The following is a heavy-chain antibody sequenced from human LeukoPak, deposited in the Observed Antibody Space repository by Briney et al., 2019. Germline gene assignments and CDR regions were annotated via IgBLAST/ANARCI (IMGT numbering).Heavy chain of an antibody. V-gene: IGHV1-2*06. D-gene: IGHD2-2*01. J-gene: IGHJ4*02. CDR2: INPNSGGT. Sequence: ASVKVSCKASGYTFTSYGISWVRQAPGQGLEWMGRINPNSGGTNYAQKFQGRVTMTRDTSISTAYMELSRLRSDDTAVYYCAKIDCSSTSCYGDYWGQGTLVTVSS. CDR3: AKIDCSSTSCYGDY. CDR1: GYTFTSYG.